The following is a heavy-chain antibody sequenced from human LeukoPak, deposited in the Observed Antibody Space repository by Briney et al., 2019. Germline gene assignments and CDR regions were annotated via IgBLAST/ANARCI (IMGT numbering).Heavy chain of an antibody. J-gene: IGHJ4*02. CDR1: GFIFTTYA. CDR2: ISASGHNT. Sequence: GGSLRLSCAASGFIFTTYAMSWVRQAPETGLEWVSAISASGHNTYYADSVKGRFTISRDNPKNTLYLQMNSLRAEDTAIYYCANWREGVVADFESRGQGSLVSVSS. CDR3: ANWREGVVADFES. V-gene: IGHV3-23*01. D-gene: IGHD3-22*01.